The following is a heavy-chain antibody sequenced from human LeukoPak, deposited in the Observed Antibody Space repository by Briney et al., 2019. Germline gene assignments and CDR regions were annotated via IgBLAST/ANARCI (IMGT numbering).Heavy chain of an antibody. J-gene: IGHJ4*02. Sequence: PSEALSLTCTVSGDSVSSHYWSWIRQPPGKGLEWIAYVYCTGTSNYNPSLKSRVTISIDTSKNQFSLKLISVTAADTAVYYCARYSNHVDYFDSWGQGTLVTVSS. D-gene: IGHD4-11*01. CDR1: GDSVSSHY. V-gene: IGHV4-59*02. CDR2: VYCTGTS. CDR3: ARYSNHVDYFDS.